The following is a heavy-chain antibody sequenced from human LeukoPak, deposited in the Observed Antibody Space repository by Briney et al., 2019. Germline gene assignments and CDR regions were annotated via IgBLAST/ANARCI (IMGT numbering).Heavy chain of an antibody. CDR1: GYTFTTYG. CDR2: MNPNSGNT. D-gene: IGHD1-26*01. V-gene: IGHV1-8*03. Sequence: ASVKVSCKASGYTFTTYGISWVRQAPGQGLEWLGWMNPNSGNTGFAQKFQGRVTITRDTSISTAYMELSSLVSQDTAVYYCARALSGSYQLSYFDYWGQGTLVTVSS. J-gene: IGHJ4*02. CDR3: ARALSGSYQLSYFDY.